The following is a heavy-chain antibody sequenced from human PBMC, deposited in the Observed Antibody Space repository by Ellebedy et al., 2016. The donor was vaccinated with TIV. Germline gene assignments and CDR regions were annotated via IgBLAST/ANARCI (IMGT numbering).Heavy chain of an antibody. CDR2: IYWNDDK. D-gene: IGHD2/OR15-2a*01. Sequence: SGPTLVKPTQTLTLTCTFSGFSLSTSGVGVGWIRQPPGKALEWLALIYWNDDKRYSPSLKSRLTITKDTSKNQVVLTMTNMDPVDTATYYCAHSLDVGSMHSLGWFDPWGQGTLVTVSS. J-gene: IGHJ5*02. V-gene: IGHV2-5*01. CDR3: AHSLDVGSMHSLGWFDP. CDR1: GFSLSTSGVG.